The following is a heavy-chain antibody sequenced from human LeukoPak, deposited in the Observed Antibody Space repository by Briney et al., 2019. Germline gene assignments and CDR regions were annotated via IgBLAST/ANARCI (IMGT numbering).Heavy chain of an antibody. V-gene: IGHV3-23*01. J-gene: IGHJ6*02. Sequence: GGSLRLSCAASGFTFSSYAMNWVRQAPGKGLEWVSAISGSGGSTYYAESVKGRFTISRDNSKNTLYLQMNSLRTEDTAVYYCARGVGGRRLLWFGELPTNYYYGMDVWGQGTTVTVSS. D-gene: IGHD3-10*01. CDR1: GFTFSSYA. CDR3: ARGVGGRRLLWFGELPTNYYYGMDV. CDR2: ISGSGGST.